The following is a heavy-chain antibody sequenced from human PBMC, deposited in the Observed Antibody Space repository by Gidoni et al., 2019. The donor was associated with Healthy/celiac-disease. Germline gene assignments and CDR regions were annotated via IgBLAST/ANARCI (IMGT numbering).Heavy chain of an antibody. CDR2: IYYCGST. J-gene: IGHJ4*02. Sequence: QVQLQESGPGLVKPSETLSLTCTVSGGSISSSYWSWIRTPPGKGLEWIGYIYYCGSTNYNPALKSRVTRSVETSKNQFSLKLSSVTAADTAVYYCARAGDGGILATIRGPGGFDYWGQGTLVTVSA. CDR1: GGSISSSY. D-gene: IGHD5-12*01. V-gene: IGHV4-59*01. CDR3: ARAGDGGILATIRGPGGFDY.